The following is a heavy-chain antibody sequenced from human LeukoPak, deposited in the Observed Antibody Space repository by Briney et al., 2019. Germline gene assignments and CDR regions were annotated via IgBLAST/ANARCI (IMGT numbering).Heavy chain of an antibody. V-gene: IGHV4-34*01. CDR1: GGSFSGYY. Sequence: SETLSLTCAVYGGSFSGYYWTWIRQPPGKGLEWIGEINHSGSTNYNPSLESRVTMSVDTSKNQLSLKLSSVTAADTAVYYCARGQPITMVRGVIITGNYYFDYWGQGTLVTVSS. D-gene: IGHD3-10*01. J-gene: IGHJ4*02. CDR3: ARGQPITMVRGVIITGNYYFDY. CDR2: INHSGST.